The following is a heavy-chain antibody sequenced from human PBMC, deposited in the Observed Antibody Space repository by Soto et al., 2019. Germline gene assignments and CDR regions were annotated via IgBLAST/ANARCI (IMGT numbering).Heavy chain of an antibody. CDR3: ARRIVSAYYDAFDI. CDR1: GYTFTKHD. D-gene: IGHD3-22*01. J-gene: IGHJ3*02. CDR2: ISTQNGDT. V-gene: IGHV1-18*04. Sequence: ASVKVSCKTSGYTFTKHDITWVRQAPGQGLEWMGWISTQNGDTKYAQKFQGRVTITTETITTSTVYMDLGSLRSDDTAIYYCARRIVSAYYDAFDIWGQGTMVTVSS.